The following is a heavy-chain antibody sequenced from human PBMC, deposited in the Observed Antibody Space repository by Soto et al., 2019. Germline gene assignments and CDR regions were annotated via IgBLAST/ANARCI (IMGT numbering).Heavy chain of an antibody. CDR3: AREVVVFGVIIPTPMDV. D-gene: IGHD3-22*01. V-gene: IGHV3-48*03. CDR1: GFTFSSYE. Sequence: QPGGSLRLSCAASGFTFSSYEMNWVRQAPGKGLEWVSYISSSGSTIYYADSVKGRFTISRDNAKDSLYLQMNSLRAEDTAVYYCAREVVVFGVIIPTPMDVWGQGTTVTVSS. J-gene: IGHJ6*02. CDR2: ISSSGSTI.